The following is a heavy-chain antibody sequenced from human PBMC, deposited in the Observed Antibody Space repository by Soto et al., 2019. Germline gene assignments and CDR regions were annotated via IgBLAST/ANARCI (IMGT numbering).Heavy chain of an antibody. J-gene: IGHJ5*02. D-gene: IGHD3-3*01. CDR1: GYTFTSYD. V-gene: IGHV1-8*01. Sequence: QVQLVQSGAEVKKPGASVKVSCKASGYTFTSYDINWVRQATGQGLEWMGWMNHNSGNTGYAQKFQGRVTMTRNTSISTAYKELSSLRSEVTAVYYCARGVLRFLDWLFRPNWFDPWGQGTLVTVSS. CDR2: MNHNSGNT. CDR3: ARGVLRFLDWLFRPNWFDP.